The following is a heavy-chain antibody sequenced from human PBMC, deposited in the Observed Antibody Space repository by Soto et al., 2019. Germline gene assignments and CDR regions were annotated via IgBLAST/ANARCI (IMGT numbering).Heavy chain of an antibody. CDR2: IWYDGSNK. D-gene: IGHD2-15*01. J-gene: IGHJ4*02. CDR1: GFTFSSYG. CDR3: ATAKLLLPWLFDY. Sequence: PGGSLRLSCAASGFTFSSYGMHWVRQAPGKGLEWVAVIWYDGSNKYYADSVKGRFIISRDDSKNTLFLQMNSLRAEDTAVYYCATAKLLLPWLFDYWGQGTLVTVSS. V-gene: IGHV3-33*01.